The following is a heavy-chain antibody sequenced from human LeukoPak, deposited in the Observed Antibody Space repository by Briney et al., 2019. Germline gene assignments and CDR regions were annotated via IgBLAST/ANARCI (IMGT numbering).Heavy chain of an antibody. CDR2: INPNSGGT. D-gene: IGHD6-13*01. Sequence: GASVKVSCKASGYTFTGYYMHWVRQAPGQGLEWMGRINPNSGGTNYEQKFQGRVTMTRDTSISTAYMELSSLSSDDTAVYYCARDPTVAAAGRSNDYWGQGTLVTVSS. CDR1: GYTFTGYY. V-gene: IGHV1-2*06. CDR3: ARDPTVAAAGRSNDY. J-gene: IGHJ4*02.